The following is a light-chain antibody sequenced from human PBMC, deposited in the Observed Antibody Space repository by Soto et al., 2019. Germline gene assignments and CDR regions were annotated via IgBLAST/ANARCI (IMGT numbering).Light chain of an antibody. CDR1: QGISNY. V-gene: IGKV1-9*01. CDR2: DAS. J-gene: IGKJ5*01. Sequence: DIQWTQSPSFLSASVGDRVTITCRASQGISNYVLWYQQKPGKAPKLLIYDASTLQSGVASRFSGSGSGTEFTLTISSLQPEDFAIYYCQHLDSYPITFGQGTRLEIK. CDR3: QHLDSYPIT.